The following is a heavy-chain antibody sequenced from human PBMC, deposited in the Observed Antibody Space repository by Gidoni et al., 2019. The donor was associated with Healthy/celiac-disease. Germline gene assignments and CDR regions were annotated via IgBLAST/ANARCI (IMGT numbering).Heavy chain of an antibody. J-gene: IGHJ6*02. Sequence: QVQLVQSGAEVKKPGSSVKVSCKASGGTFSSYAISWVRQAPGQGLEWMGRIIPILGIANYAQKFQGRVTITADKSTSTAYMELSSLRSEDTAVYYCAREPPPGYCSGGSCFNYYYYGMDVWGQGTTVTVSS. D-gene: IGHD2-15*01. CDR2: IIPILGIA. CDR3: AREPPPGYCSGGSCFNYYYYGMDV. CDR1: GGTFSSYA. V-gene: IGHV1-69*04.